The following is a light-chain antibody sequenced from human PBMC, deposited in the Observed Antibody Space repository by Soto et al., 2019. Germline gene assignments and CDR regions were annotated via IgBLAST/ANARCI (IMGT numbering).Light chain of an antibody. V-gene: IGKV1-33*01. Sequence: DIQMTQSPTSLSASVGDRVTITCQASQDISNYLNWYQQKPGKAPKLLIYDASNLETGVPSRFSGSGSGTDFTVTISSLQPEDIATYYCQQYGPLFGPGTKVDIK. CDR2: DAS. J-gene: IGKJ3*01. CDR3: QQYGPL. CDR1: QDISNY.